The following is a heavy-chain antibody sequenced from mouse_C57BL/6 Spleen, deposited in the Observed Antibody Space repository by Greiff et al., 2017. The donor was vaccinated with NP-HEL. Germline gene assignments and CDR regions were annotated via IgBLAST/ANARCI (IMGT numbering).Heavy chain of an antibody. CDR1: GFSLTSYG. CDR2: LWVDGST. J-gene: IGHJ4*01. V-gene: IGHV2-3*01. Sequence: QVQLKESGPGLFSPSQSLSITCTVSGFSLTSYGVSWVRQPPGTARSWVRALWVDGSTNYHSALISRLSISKDNSKSQVFLKLNSLQTDDTATYYCAKPLRDGAMDYWGQGTSVTV. CDR3: AKPLRDGAMDY. D-gene: IGHD1-1*01.